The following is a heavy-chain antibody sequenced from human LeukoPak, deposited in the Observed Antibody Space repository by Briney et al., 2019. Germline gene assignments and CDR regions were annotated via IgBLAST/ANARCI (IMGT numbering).Heavy chain of an antibody. CDR2: IYYSGST. CDR1: GGSISSYY. CDR3: ARGPTFYDYVWGSYRPEYYFDY. V-gene: IGHV4-59*12. D-gene: IGHD3-16*02. J-gene: IGHJ4*02. Sequence: SETLSLTCTVSGGSISSYYWSWIRQPPGKGLEWIGYIYYSGSTNYNPSLKSRVTISVDTSKNQFSLKLSSVTAADTAVYYCARGPTFYDYVWGSYRPEYYFDYWGQGTLVTVSS.